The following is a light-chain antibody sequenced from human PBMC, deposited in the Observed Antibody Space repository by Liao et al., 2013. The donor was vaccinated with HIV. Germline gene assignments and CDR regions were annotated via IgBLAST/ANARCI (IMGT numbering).Light chain of an antibody. J-gene: IGLJ2*01. CDR2: QDN. CDR1: KLGQKY. CDR3: QTWDSDAMV. V-gene: IGLV3-1*01. Sequence: SYDLTQPPSVSVSPGQTATITCSGDKLGQKYASWYQQKPGQSPVMVIYQDNKRPSGIPERFSGSNSGNTATLTISGTQTTDEADYYCQTWDSDAMVFGGGTKLTVL.